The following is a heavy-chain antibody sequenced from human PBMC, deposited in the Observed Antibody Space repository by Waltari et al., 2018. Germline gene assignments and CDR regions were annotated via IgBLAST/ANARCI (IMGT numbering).Heavy chain of an antibody. J-gene: IGHJ6*02. CDR3: AKGGREGYYYYGMDV. V-gene: IGHV4-4*02. CDR2: IYHSGST. CDR1: GGSISSSNW. Sequence: QVQLQESGPGLVKPSGTLSLTCAVSGGSISSSNWWSWVRQPPGKGLEWIGEIYHSGSTNYTPSLKSRVTISVDKSKNQFSLKLSSVTAADTAVYYCAKGGREGYYYYGMDVWGQGTTVTVSS. D-gene: IGHD1-26*01.